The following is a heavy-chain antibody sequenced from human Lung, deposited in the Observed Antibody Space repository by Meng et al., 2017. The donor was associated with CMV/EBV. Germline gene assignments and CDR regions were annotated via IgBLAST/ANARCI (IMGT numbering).Heavy chain of an antibody. Sequence: SXPASGFTFRDYVIHWVRQAPGKGLEWVTCIRYDGSNNHYADSVKCRFTISRDNSKNTLYVQMNSLRTEDTAVYYCAIYWSSTNCPGDYFDYWGQGTXVTVSS. J-gene: IGHJ4*02. CDR2: IRYDGSNN. CDR3: AIYWSSTNCPGDYFDY. D-gene: IGHD2-2*01. V-gene: IGHV3-30*02. CDR1: GFTFRDYV.